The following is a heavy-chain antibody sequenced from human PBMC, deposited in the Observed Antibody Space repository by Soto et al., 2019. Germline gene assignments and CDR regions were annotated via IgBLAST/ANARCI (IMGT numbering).Heavy chain of an antibody. CDR2: INHSGST. CDR3: ARVKSVIVLMAYSFDY. Sequence: SETLSLTCAVYGGSFSGYYWSWIRQPPGKGLEWIGEINHSGSTNYNPSLKSRVTISVDTSKNQFSLKLSSVTAADTAVYYCARVKSVIVLMAYSFDYWGQGTLVTVSS. V-gene: IGHV4-34*01. CDR1: GGSFSGYY. J-gene: IGHJ4*02. D-gene: IGHD2-8*01.